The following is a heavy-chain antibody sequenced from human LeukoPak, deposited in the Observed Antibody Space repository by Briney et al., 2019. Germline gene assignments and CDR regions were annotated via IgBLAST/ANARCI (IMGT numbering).Heavy chain of an antibody. CDR3: ARDLGHSGYSTPNWFDP. CDR2: ISSSGSTI. CDR1: GLTFSDYY. Sequence: GGSLRLSCAASGLTFSDYYMSWIRQAPGKGLEWVSYISSSGSTIYYADSVKGRFTISRDNAKNSLYLQMNSLRAEDTAVYYCARDLGHSGYSTPNWFDPWGQGTLVTVSS. V-gene: IGHV3-11*04. D-gene: IGHD5-12*01. J-gene: IGHJ5*02.